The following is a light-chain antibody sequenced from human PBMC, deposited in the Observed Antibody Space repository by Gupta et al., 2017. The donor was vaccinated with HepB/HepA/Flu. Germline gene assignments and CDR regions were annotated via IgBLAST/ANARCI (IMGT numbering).Light chain of an antibody. V-gene: IGKV1-39*01. CDR1: QGISSY. J-gene: IGKJ4*01. CDR3: QQSDYTPLT. CDR2: AAS. Sequence: DIQMTQSPSSLSASVGDRVTITCRASQGISSYLNWYQQKPGKAPNLLIYAASSLQSGVPSRFSGSGSGTDFTLTISSLQPEDFATYYCQQSDYTPLTFGRGTKVEIK.